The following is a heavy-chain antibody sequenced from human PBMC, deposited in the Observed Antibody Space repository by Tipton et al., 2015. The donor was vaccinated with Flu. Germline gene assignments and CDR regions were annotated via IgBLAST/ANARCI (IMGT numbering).Heavy chain of an antibody. CDR1: GDSVSNSGGVA. CDR3: TRGWGSGFDR. Sequence: GLVKPSQTLSLTCAISGDSVSNSGGVAWNWIRQSPSRGLEWLGRTYYRSKWFNGYAVSVKSRITINPDTSKNQFSLQLDSVTPEDTAVYYCTRGWGSGFDRWGQGTLVTVSS. J-gene: IGHJ5*02. D-gene: IGHD3-16*01. V-gene: IGHV6-1*01. CDR2: TYYRSKWFN.